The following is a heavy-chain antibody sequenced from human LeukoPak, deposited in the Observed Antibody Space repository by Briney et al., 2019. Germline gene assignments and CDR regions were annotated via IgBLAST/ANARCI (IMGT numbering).Heavy chain of an antibody. CDR1: GYTFTDYY. Sequence: GASVKVSCKSSGYTFTDYYMHWVRQAPGQGLEWMGWINPNSGGTNYAQKFQGRVTMTRDKSIRTAYMELSRLTSDDTAVYYCARNMWFGESADAFDIWGQGTMVTVSS. CDR2: INPNSGGT. CDR3: ARNMWFGESADAFDI. D-gene: IGHD3-10*01. J-gene: IGHJ3*02. V-gene: IGHV1-2*02.